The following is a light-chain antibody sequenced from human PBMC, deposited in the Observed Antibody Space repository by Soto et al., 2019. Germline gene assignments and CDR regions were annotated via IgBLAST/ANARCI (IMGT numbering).Light chain of an antibody. V-gene: IGKV1-27*01. J-gene: IGKJ1*01. CDR1: QGISNY. CDR2: AAS. Sequence: DIQMTQSPSSLSASVRDRVTITCRASQGISNYLAWYQQKPGKVPKLLIYAASTLQSGVPSRLSGSGSGTAFTLTISSLQPENVATYYGQKYDSAPWTFGQGTKVEIK. CDR3: QKYDSAPWT.